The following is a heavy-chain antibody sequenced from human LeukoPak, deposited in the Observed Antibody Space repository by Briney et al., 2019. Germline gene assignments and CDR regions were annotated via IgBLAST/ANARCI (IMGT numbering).Heavy chain of an antibody. CDR2: INAGNGNT. CDR1: GYTFTSYA. J-gene: IGHJ3*02. CDR3: ASSIVGAYDAFDI. Sequence: ASVKVSCKASGYTFTSYAMHWVRQAPGQRLEWMGWINAGNGNTKYSQKFQGRVTITRDTSASTAYMELRSLRSDDTAVYYCASSIVGAYDAFDIWGQGTMVTVSS. D-gene: IGHD1-26*01. V-gene: IGHV1-3*01.